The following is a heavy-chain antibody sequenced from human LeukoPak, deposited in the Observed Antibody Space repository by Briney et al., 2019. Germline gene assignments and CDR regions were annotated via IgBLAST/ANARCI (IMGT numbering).Heavy chain of an antibody. CDR1: GGSISSRDYY. CDR2: INHSGST. CDR3: ARFGSGWYYFDY. V-gene: IGHV4-39*07. J-gene: IGHJ4*02. Sequence: SETLSLTCTVSGGSISSRDYYWSWIRQPPGKGLEWIGEINHSGSTNYNPSLKSRVTISVDTSKNQFSLKLSSVTAADTAVYYCARFGSGWYYFDYWGQGTLVTVSS. D-gene: IGHD6-19*01.